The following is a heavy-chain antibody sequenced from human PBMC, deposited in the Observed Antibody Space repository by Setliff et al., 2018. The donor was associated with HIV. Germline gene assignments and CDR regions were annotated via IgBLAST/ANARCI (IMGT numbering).Heavy chain of an antibody. J-gene: IGHJ4*02. CDR3: ARQQGDSRGSYPHFDY. CDR1: GVSVSGTAYY. CDR2: IYYTGNT. D-gene: IGHD3-22*01. Sequence: PSETLSLTCTVSGVSVSGTAYYWAWIRQPPGRGLEWIGNIYYTGNTNYNSSLKSRISMSMVASKKQISLKLSTVSAADTAVYYCARQQGDSRGSYPHFDYWGQGRLVTVSS. V-gene: IGHV4-39*01.